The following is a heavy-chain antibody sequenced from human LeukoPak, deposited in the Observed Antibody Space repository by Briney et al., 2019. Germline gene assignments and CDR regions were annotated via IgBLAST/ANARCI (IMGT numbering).Heavy chain of an antibody. Sequence: SETLSLTCAVYGGSFSGYYWSWIRQPPGKGLEWIGEINHSGSTNYNPSLKSRVTMSVDTSKNQFSLKLSSVTAADTAVYYCARAGERYSGYIPTFDYWGQGTLVTVSS. D-gene: IGHD5-12*01. J-gene: IGHJ4*02. CDR2: INHSGST. CDR1: GGSFSGYY. CDR3: ARAGERYSGYIPTFDY. V-gene: IGHV4-34*01.